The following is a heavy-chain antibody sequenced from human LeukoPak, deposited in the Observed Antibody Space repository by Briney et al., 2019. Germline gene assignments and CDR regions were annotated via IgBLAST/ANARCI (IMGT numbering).Heavy chain of an antibody. CDR3: ARDGPNYYDSRALDY. CDR1: GFTFSSYS. D-gene: IGHD3-22*01. CDR2: ISSSSSYI. Sequence: GGSLRLSCAASGFTFSSYSMNWVRQAPGKGLEWVSSISSSSSYIYYADSMKGRFTISRDNAKNSLYLQMNSLRAEDTAVYYCARDGPNYYDSRALDYWGQGTLVTVSS. J-gene: IGHJ4*02. V-gene: IGHV3-21*01.